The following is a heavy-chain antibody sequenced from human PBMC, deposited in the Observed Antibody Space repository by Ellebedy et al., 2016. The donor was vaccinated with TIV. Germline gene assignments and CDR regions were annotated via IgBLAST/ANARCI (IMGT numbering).Heavy chain of an antibody. D-gene: IGHD6-19*01. CDR2: ISSSSSYI. V-gene: IGHV3-21*01. Sequence: GGSLRLXXAASGFTFSSYAMSWVRQAPGKGLEWVSSISSSSSYIYYADSVKGRFTISRDNAKNSLYLQMNSLRAEDTAVYYCARVSGWYRSFPFDYWGQGTLVTVSS. CDR1: GFTFSSYA. CDR3: ARVSGWYRSFPFDY. J-gene: IGHJ4*02.